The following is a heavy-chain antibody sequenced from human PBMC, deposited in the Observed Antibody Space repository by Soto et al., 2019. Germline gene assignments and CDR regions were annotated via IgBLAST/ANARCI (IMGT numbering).Heavy chain of an antibody. CDR1: GFNFDEYG. CDR3: TRDPPPQIFYSESSAFYPV. V-gene: IGHV3-49*03. J-gene: IGHJ6*02. D-gene: IGHD3-22*01. CDR2: IRNKAYGGTT. Sequence: HPGGSLRLSCATSGFNFDEYGMSWFRQAPGKGLEWIGLIRNKAYGGTTDYAASVRGRFTVSRDDSNSVAFLQMNSLKIEDTAVYYCTRDPPPQIFYSESSAFYPVWGQGTAVTVSS.